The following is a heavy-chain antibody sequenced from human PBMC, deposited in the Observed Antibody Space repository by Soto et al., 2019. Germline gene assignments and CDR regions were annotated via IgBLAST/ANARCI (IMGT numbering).Heavy chain of an antibody. CDR1: GGSFSGYY. CDR3: AREYYDYIWGSYRYFDY. Sequence: PSETLSLTCAFYGGSFSGYYWSWIRQPPGKGLEWIGEINHSGSTNYNPSLKSRVTISVDTSKNQFSLKLSSVTAADTAVYYCAREYYDYIWGSYRYFDYWGQGTLVTVSS. J-gene: IGHJ4*02. D-gene: IGHD3-16*02. CDR2: INHSGST. V-gene: IGHV4-34*01.